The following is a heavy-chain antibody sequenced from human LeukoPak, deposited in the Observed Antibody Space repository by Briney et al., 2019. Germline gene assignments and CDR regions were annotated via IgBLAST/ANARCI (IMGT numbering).Heavy chain of an antibody. Sequence: GGSLRLSCAASGFTFSSYGMHWVRQAPGKGLEWVAFIRYDGTNKYYADSVKGRFTISRDNAKNSLYLQMNSLGAEDTAVYYCARPMEGYSGSGSWYFDYWGQGTLVTVSS. V-gene: IGHV3-30*02. D-gene: IGHD3-10*01. CDR1: GFTFSSYG. CDR3: ARPMEGYSGSGSWYFDY. J-gene: IGHJ4*02. CDR2: IRYDGTNK.